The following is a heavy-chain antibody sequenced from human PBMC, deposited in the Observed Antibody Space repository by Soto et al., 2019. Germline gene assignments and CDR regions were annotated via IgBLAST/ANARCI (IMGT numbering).Heavy chain of an antibody. CDR3: ARDGNYYDILTGYYPSNRQPNWFDP. D-gene: IGHD3-9*01. V-gene: IGHV1-69*13. CDR2: IIPIFGTA. Sequence: GASVKVSCKASGGTFSSYAISWVLQAPGQGLEGMGGIIPIFGTANYAQKFQGRVTITADESTSTAYMELSSLRSEDTAVYYCARDGNYYDILTGYYPSNRQPNWFDPWGQGTLVTVSS. CDR1: GGTFSSYA. J-gene: IGHJ5*02.